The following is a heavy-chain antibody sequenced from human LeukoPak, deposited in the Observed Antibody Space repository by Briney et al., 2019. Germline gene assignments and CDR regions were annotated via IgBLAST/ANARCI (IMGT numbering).Heavy chain of an antibody. CDR2: IYHSGST. CDR1: GGSISSGGYS. CDR3: ASEPRGYSYGYIDY. D-gene: IGHD5-18*01. J-gene: IGHJ4*02. Sequence: SETLSLTCAGSGGSISSGGYSWSWIRQPPGKGLEWIGYIYHSGSTYYNPSLKSRVTISVDRSKNQFSLKLSSVTAADTAVYYCASEPRGYSYGYIDYWGQGTLVTVSS. V-gene: IGHV4-30-2*01.